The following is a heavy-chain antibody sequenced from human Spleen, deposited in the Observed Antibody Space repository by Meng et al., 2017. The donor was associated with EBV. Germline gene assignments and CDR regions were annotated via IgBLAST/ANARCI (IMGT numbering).Heavy chain of an antibody. Sequence: ELQSVGSGGGLVQPGWSLRLSFSASGFTFSSYGMHWVRRAPGKGLVWFSRINEIGGTTTYADSVKGRFTISRDNPGNTLYLQMNSLRAEDTGVYFCSRDLAGPFDDWGQGTLVTVSS. CDR1: GFTFSSYG. V-gene: IGHV3-74*01. J-gene: IGHJ4*02. CDR3: SRDLAGPFDD. CDR2: INEIGGTT.